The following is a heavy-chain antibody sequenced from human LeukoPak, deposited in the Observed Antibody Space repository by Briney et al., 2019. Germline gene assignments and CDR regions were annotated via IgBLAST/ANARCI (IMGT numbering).Heavy chain of an antibody. CDR1: GGSISSSSYY. D-gene: IGHD3-22*01. CDR3: ASGKYDSSGYYYMYYYYYYMDV. V-gene: IGHV4-39*01. J-gene: IGHJ6*03. Sequence: SETLSLTCTVSGGSISSSSYYWGWIRQPPGKGLEWIGSIYYSGSTYYNPSLKSRVTISVDTSKNQFSLKLSSVTAADTAVYYCASGKYDSSGYYYMYYYYYYMDVWGKGTTVTISS. CDR2: IYYSGST.